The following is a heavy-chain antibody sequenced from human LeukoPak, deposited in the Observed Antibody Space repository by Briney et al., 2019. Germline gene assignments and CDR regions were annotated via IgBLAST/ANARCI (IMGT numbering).Heavy chain of an antibody. CDR3: ARVSTIAAAQGGFDY. CDR1: GFTFSGSA. V-gene: IGHV3-73*01. D-gene: IGHD6-13*01. CDR2: IRSKANSYAT. Sequence: GGSLKLSCAASGFTFSGSAMHWVRQASGKGLEWVGRIRSKANSYATAYAASVKGRFTISRDDSKNTAYLQMNSLRAEDTAVYYCARVSTIAAAQGGFDYWGQGTLVTVSS. J-gene: IGHJ4*02.